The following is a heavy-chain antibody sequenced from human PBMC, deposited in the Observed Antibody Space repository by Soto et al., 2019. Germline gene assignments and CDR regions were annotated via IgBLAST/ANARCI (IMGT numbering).Heavy chain of an antibody. CDR1: GFTFSTYW. D-gene: IGHD3-22*01. Sequence: GGSLRLSCAASGFTFSTYWMSWVRQDPGKGLEWVANIKQDGSEKYYVDSVKGRFTISRDNAKNSLYLQMNSLRAEDTAVYYCARDLYSSGYWNDYYYGMDVWGQGTTVTVSS. V-gene: IGHV3-7*01. CDR2: IKQDGSEK. CDR3: ARDLYSSGYWNDYYYGMDV. J-gene: IGHJ6*02.